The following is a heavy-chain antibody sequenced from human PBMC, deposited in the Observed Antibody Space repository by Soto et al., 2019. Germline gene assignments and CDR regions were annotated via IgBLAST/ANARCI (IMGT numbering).Heavy chain of an antibody. CDR2: ISGSGGSK. Sequence: EVQLLESGGGLVQPGGSLRLSCAASGFTLSTYAMSWVRQAPGKGLEWVSGISGSGGSKYYADSVKGRFTISRDNSKNTLDLQMNSLRDEDTAVYYCAKDLYLFDYWGQGTLVTVSS. CDR1: GFTLSTYA. CDR3: AKDLYLFDY. J-gene: IGHJ4*02. V-gene: IGHV3-23*01.